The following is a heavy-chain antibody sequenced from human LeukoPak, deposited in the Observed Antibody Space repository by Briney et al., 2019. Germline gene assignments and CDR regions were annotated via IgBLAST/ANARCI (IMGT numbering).Heavy chain of an antibody. Sequence: GGSLRLSCAASGFTFSSYSTNWVRQAPGKGLEWVSSISSSSSYIYYADSVKGRFTISRDNAKNSLYLQMNSLRAEDTAVYYCAKDLGGYCSGGSCYPPWDLDYWGQGTLVTVSS. V-gene: IGHV3-21*01. CDR3: AKDLGGYCSGGSCYPPWDLDY. J-gene: IGHJ4*02. CDR1: GFTFSSYS. D-gene: IGHD2-15*01. CDR2: ISSSSSYI.